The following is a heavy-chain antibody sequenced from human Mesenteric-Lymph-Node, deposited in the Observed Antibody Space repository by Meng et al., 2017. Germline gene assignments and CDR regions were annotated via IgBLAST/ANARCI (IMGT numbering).Heavy chain of an antibody. Sequence: GESLKISCAASGFTFDTYAMSWVRQAPGKGLEWVSGISGSGGTTYYADSVKGRFTISRDNSKNSLYLQMSDLRAEDTAVYYCAKGGHENCSGGTCYYFDYWGQGTLVTVSS. CDR3: AKGGHENCSGGTCYYFDY. CDR1: GFTFDTYA. CDR2: ISGSGGTT. D-gene: IGHD2-15*01. V-gene: IGHV3-23*01. J-gene: IGHJ4*02.